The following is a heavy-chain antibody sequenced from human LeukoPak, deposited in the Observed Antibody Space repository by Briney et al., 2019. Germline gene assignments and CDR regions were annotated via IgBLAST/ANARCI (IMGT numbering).Heavy chain of an antibody. Sequence: GGSLRLSCTASGFTFGDYAMSWVRQAPGKGLEWAGFIRSKAYGGTTEYAASVKGRFTISRDDSKSIAYLQMNSLKTEDTAVYYCTRARGAVAGMMFDYWGQGTLVTVSS. J-gene: IGHJ4*02. D-gene: IGHD6-19*01. CDR2: IRSKAYGGTT. V-gene: IGHV3-49*04. CDR3: TRARGAVAGMMFDY. CDR1: GFTFGDYA.